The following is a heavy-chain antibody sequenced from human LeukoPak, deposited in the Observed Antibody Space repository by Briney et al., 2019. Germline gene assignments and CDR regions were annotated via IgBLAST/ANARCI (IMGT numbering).Heavy chain of an antibody. CDR1: GGSFSGYY. J-gene: IGHJ4*02. CDR3: ARVTDSPYNWNYGGIVDY. V-gene: IGHV4-34*01. D-gene: IGHD1-7*01. Sequence: SETLSLTCAVYGGSFSGYYWSWIRQPPGKGLEWIGEINHSGSTNYNPSLKSRVTISVDTSKNQFSLKLSSVTAADTAVYYCARVTDSPYNWNYGGIVDYWGQGTLVTVSS. CDR2: INHSGST.